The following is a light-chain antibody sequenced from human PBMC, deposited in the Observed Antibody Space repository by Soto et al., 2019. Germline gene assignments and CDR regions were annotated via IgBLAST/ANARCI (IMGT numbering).Light chain of an antibody. CDR1: QSVSSN. CDR3: QQYNNWPLT. Sequence: EIVMTQSPAILSVSPGERATLSCRASQSVSSNLAWYQQKPGQAPRLLIYGASTRATGIPGSFSGSGSGTEFTLTISSLQSEDFAVYYCQQYNNWPLTFGGGTKVEIK. CDR2: GAS. V-gene: IGKV3-15*01. J-gene: IGKJ4*01.